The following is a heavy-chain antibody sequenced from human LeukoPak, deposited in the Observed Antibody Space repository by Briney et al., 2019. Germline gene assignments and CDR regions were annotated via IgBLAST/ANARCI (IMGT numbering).Heavy chain of an antibody. D-gene: IGHD6-13*01. CDR1: GGSISSSSYY. Sequence: PSETLSLTCTVSGGSISSSSYYWGWIRQPPGKGLEWIGEINHSGSTNYNPSLKSRVTISVDTSKNQFSLKLSSVTAADTAVYYCARGRAAGTTTPRRYNWFDPWGQGTLVTVSS. V-gene: IGHV4-39*07. J-gene: IGHJ5*02. CDR2: INHSGST. CDR3: ARGRAAGTTTPRRYNWFDP.